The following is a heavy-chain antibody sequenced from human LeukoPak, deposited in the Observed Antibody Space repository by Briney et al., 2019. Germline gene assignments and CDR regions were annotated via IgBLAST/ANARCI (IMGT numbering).Heavy chain of an antibody. D-gene: IGHD5-12*01. Sequence: SETLSLTCTVSGGSISTYYWSWIRQPPGKGLEWIGYIYHSGTTNYSPSLKSRVTMSVDISKNQFSLKLSSVTAADTAVYYCARVVAKWYFDLWGRGTLVTVSS. V-gene: IGHV4-59*01. CDR3: ARVVAKWYFDL. CDR2: IYHSGTT. J-gene: IGHJ2*01. CDR1: GGSISTYY.